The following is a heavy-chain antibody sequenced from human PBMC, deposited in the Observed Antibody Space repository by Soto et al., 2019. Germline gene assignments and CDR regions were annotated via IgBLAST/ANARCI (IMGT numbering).Heavy chain of an antibody. CDR1: GGSISSYY. Sequence: SETLSLTCTVSGGSISSYYWSWIRQPPGKGLEWIGYIYYSGSTNYNPSLKSRVTISVDTSKNQFSLKLSSVAAADTAVYYCARGGGSYWSYYYGMDVWGQGTTVTVSS. D-gene: IGHD1-26*01. CDR3: ARGGGSYWSYYYGMDV. CDR2: IYYSGST. V-gene: IGHV4-59*01. J-gene: IGHJ6*02.